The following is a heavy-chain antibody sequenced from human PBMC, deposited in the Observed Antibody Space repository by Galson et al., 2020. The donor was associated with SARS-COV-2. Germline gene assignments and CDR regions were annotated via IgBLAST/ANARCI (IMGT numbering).Heavy chain of an antibody. CDR1: GFPFSTYS. CDR3: AREEGIRGYNYGRLYYGLDV. CDR2: ISTSSTST. Sequence: NSGGSLRLSCAASGFPFSTYSMNWVRLAPGKGLEWVSSISTSSTSTYYADSVKGRFSISRDNPRNSLYLQMNSLRAEDTAVYYCAREEGIRGYNYGRLYYGLDVWGQGTTVTVSS. J-gene: IGHJ6*02. V-gene: IGHV3-21*01. D-gene: IGHD5-18*01.